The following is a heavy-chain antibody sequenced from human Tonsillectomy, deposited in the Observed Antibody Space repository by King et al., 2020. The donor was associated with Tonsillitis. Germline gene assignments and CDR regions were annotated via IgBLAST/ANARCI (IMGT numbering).Heavy chain of an antibody. D-gene: IGHD1-26*01. CDR1: GGSISTYY. V-gene: IGHV4-59*01. Sequence: VQLQESGPGLVKPSETLSLTCTVSGGSISTYYWSWIRQPPGKELEWIGFIYYSGSTRYNPSLKRRVTISVDTSKNQVSLKLSSVTAADTAVYYCAREVAVGVTRVNWFDPWGQGTLVTVSS. CDR3: AREVAVGVTRVNWFDP. J-gene: IGHJ5*02. CDR2: IYYSGST.